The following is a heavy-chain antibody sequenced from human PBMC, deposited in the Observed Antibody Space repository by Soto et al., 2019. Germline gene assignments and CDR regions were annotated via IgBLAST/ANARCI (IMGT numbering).Heavy chain of an antibody. CDR1: GFTFRSYT. CDR2: ISYDGSDK. Sequence: GGCLRLSCVASGFTFRSYTVHWVRQAPGKGLEWVAGISYDGSDKYYADSVRGRFTISRDNSKNTLYLQMNSLTIDDTALYYCARVLITTTSDFDSWGQGTLVTVSS. V-gene: IGHV3-30-3*01. J-gene: IGHJ4*02. D-gene: IGHD1-1*01. CDR3: ARVLITTTSDFDS.